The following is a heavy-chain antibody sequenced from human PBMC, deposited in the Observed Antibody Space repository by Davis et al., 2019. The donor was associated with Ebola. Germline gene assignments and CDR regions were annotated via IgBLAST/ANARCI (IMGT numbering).Heavy chain of an antibody. CDR1: GGSFSGYY. J-gene: IGHJ4*02. D-gene: IGHD3-9*01. CDR3: ARGVRRYFDSRNDY. Sequence: SETLSLTCAVYGGSFSGYYWSWIRQPPGKGLEWIGEINHSGSTHYNPSLKSRVTISVDTSQNQFSLKLSPVTAADTAVYYCARGVRRYFDSRNDYWGQGTLVTVSS. V-gene: IGHV4-34*01. CDR2: INHSGST.